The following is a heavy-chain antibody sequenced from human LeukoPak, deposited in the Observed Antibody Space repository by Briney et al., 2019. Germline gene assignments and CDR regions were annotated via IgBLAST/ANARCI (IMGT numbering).Heavy chain of an antibody. J-gene: IGHJ3*01. CDR2: IKEDGSEE. D-gene: IGHD3-22*01. V-gene: IGHV3-7*01. CDR3: ARDWLAGNPYHAFDL. Sequence: GGSLRLSCAASGFTFCSYWMSWVRQAPGEGLECVANIKEDGSEEYYVDSVKGRFSISRDNAKNSLYLQMNSLRAEDTAVYYCARDWLAGNPYHAFDLWGKGTMVTVSS. CDR1: GFTFCSYW.